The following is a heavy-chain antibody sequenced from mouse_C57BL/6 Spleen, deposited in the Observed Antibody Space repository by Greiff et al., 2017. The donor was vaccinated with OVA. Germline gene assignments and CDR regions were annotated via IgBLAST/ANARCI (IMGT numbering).Heavy chain of an antibody. Sequence: EVQLQQSVPELVQPGASVKIPCKASGYTFTDYNMDWVKQSHGKSLEWIGDINPNNGGTIYNQKFQGKATLTVDKSSSTAYMELRSLTSEDTAVYYCARVVIYYYGSSYVGYAMGYWGQGTSVTVSS. V-gene: IGHV1-18*01. D-gene: IGHD1-1*01. J-gene: IGHJ4*01. CDR2: INPNNGGT. CDR1: GYTFTDYN. CDR3: ARVVIYYYGSSYVGYAMGY.